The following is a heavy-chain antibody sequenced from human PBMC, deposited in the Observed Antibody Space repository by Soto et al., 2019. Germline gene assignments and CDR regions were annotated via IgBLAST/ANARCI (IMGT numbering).Heavy chain of an antibody. D-gene: IGHD6-13*01. CDR1: GFTFSGYA. V-gene: IGHV3-30-3*01. CDR3: ARDRIYSSSWYDY. CDR2: ISYDGSNK. J-gene: IGHJ4*02. Sequence: GGSLRLSCAASGFTFSGYAMHWVRQAPGKGLEWVAVISYDGSNKYYADSVKGRFTISRDNSKNTRYLQMNSLRAEDTAVYYCARDRIYSSSWYDYWGQGTLVTVSS.